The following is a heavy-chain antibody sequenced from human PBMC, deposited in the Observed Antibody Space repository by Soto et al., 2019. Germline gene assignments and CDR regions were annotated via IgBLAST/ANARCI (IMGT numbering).Heavy chain of an antibody. CDR2: IYHRGNT. V-gene: IGHV4-31*03. Sequence: QVRLQESGPGLVQPSQTLSLTCTVSGGSISSDDSYWNWLRQHPGKGLEWMGYIYHRGNTNYNPSLKSRFTRSVDTSKNHFALKLTSVTAADTAVYFCARGITIFGVISLDYWGQVTLVTVSS. CDR3: ARGITIFGVISLDY. CDR1: GGSISSDDSY. J-gene: IGHJ4*02. D-gene: IGHD3-3*01.